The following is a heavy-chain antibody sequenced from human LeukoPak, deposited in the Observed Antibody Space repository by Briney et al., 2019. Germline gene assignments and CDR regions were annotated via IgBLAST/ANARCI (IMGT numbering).Heavy chain of an antibody. CDR1: GFTFSSYT. J-gene: IGHJ4*02. CDR2: ISSSNNYI. V-gene: IGHV3-21*01. D-gene: IGHD6-13*01. Sequence: PGGSLRLSCAASGFTFSSYTINWVRQAPGKGLEWVSSISSSNNYIYYADSVKGRFTISRDNAKNSLYLQMNSLRAEDTAVYYCARDRAKSSSLPFDYWGQGTLVTVSS. CDR3: ARDRAKSSSLPFDY.